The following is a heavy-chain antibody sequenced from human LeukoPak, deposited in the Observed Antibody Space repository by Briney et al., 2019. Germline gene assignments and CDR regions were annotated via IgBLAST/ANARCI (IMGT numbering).Heavy chain of an antibody. CDR1: GFTFSSYW. CDR3: ARGYVGATTGDWFDP. CDR2: INSEGIST. J-gene: IGHJ5*02. D-gene: IGHD1-26*01. V-gene: IGHV3-74*01. Sequence: GGSLRLSCAASGFTFSSYWMHWVRQDPGKGLVWVSRINSEGISTSYADSVKGRFTISRDSAKNTLYLQMNSLRAEDTAVYYCARGYVGATTGDWFDPWGQGTLVTVSS.